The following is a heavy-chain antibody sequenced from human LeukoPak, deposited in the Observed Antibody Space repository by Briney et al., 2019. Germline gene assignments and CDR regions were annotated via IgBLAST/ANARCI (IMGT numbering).Heavy chain of an antibody. J-gene: IGHJ6*03. V-gene: IGHV4-30-4*08. CDR2: IYYSGST. D-gene: IGHD3-3*01. CDR3: ARVSSDFWSGYHMDV. Sequence: SETLSLTCTVSGGSISSGDYYWSWIRQPPGKGLEWIGYIYYSGSTYYNPSLKSRVTISVDTSKNQFSLKLSSVTAADTAVYYCARVSSDFWSGYHMDVWGKGTTVTVSS. CDR1: GGSISSGDYY.